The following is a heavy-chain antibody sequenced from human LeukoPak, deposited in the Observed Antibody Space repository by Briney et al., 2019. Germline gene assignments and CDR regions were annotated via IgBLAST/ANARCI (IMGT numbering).Heavy chain of an antibody. D-gene: IGHD3-22*01. CDR3: ARLYRDDYYDSSGPYDY. CDR2: INPNSGGT. V-gene: IGHV1-2*02. J-gene: IGHJ4*02. Sequence: ASVKVSCKASGYTFTGYYMHWVRQAPGQGLEWMGWINPNSGGTNYAQKFQGRVTMTRDTSISTAYMELSRLRSDDTAVYYCARLYRDDYYDSSGPYDYWGQGTLVTVSS. CDR1: GYTFTGYY.